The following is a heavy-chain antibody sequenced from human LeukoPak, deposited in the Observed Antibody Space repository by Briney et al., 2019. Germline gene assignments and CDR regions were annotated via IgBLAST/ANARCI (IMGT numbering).Heavy chain of an antibody. CDR1: GGTFSSYA. J-gene: IGHJ6*03. V-gene: IGHV1-69*05. CDR3: ARVSGVQGKYYYYYYMDV. CDR2: IIPIFGTA. D-gene: IGHD3-10*01. Sequence: ASVKVSCKASGGTFSSYAISWVRQAPGQGLEWMGGIIPIFGTANYAQKFQGRVTITTDESTSTAYMELSSLRSEDTAVYYCARVSGVQGKYYYYYYMDVWGKGTTVTVSS.